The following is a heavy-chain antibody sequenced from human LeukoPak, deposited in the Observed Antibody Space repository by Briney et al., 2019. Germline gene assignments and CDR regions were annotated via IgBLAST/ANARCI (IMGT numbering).Heavy chain of an antibody. V-gene: IGHV3-15*01. CDR2: IKSKTDGGTT. CDR1: GFTFSNAW. D-gene: IGHD2-21*01. Sequence: GGSLRLSCAASGFTFSNAWMSWVRQAPGKGLEWVGRIKSKTDGGTTDYAAPVKGRFTISRDDSKNTLYLQMNSLKTEDTAVYYCTTDRDIVVVIAQFYYMDVWGKGTTVTVSS. J-gene: IGHJ6*03. CDR3: TTDRDIVVVIAQFYYMDV.